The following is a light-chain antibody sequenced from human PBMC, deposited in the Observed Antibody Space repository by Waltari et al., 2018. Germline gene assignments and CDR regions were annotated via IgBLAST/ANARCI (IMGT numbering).Light chain of an antibody. J-gene: IGKJ1*01. Sequence: EIVLTQSPGTLSLSPGERATLSCRASQSGGRSLAWYQRKPGQAPRLLIYDTSNRATGIPERFSGSGSGTDFSLTISRLEPEDFAVYYCQMYVRLPVTFGQGTKVEIK. CDR2: DTS. V-gene: IGKV3-20*01. CDR3: QMYVRLPVT. CDR1: QSGGRS.